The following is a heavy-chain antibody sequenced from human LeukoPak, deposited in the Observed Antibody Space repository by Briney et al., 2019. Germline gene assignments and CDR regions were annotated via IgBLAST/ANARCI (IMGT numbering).Heavy chain of an antibody. J-gene: IGHJ5*02. CDR3: ARGQVLRYFDWLTSGNWFDP. V-gene: IGHV1-46*01. CDR1: GYTFTSYY. D-gene: IGHD3-9*01. CDR2: INPSGGST. Sequence: GASVKVSCKASGYTFTSYYMHWARQAPGQGLEWMGIINPSGGSTSYAQKFQGRVTMTRDTSTSTVYMELSSLRSEDTAVYYCARGQVLRYFDWLTSGNWFDPWGQGTLVTVSS.